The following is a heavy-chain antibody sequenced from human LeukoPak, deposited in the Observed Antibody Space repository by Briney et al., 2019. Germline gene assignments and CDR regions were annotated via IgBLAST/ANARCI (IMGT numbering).Heavy chain of an antibody. V-gene: IGHV1-2*02. CDR2: INPNSGGT. D-gene: IGHD3-22*01. Sequence: ASVKVSCKASGYTFTDYYMHWVRQAPGQGLEWMGWINPNSGGTNYAQKCQGRVTMTTDTSTSTAYMELRSLRSDDTAVYYCARVGHYDSSGNEKPIDYWGQGTPDTVSS. J-gene: IGHJ4*02. CDR3: ARVGHYDSSGNEKPIDY. CDR1: GYTFTDYY.